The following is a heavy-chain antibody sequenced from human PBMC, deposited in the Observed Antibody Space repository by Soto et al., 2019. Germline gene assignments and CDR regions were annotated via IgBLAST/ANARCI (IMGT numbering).Heavy chain of an antibody. CDR2: IYHSGST. V-gene: IGHV4-4*02. D-gene: IGHD6-13*01. CDR1: GGSISSSNW. J-gene: IGHJ4*02. Sequence: TSETLCLTCAVSGGSISSSNWWSWVRQPPGKGLGWIGEIYHSGSTNYNPSLKSRVTISVDKSKNQFSLKLSSVTAADTAVYYCARIAAAGTSVDYWGQGTLVTVSS. CDR3: ARIAAAGTSVDY.